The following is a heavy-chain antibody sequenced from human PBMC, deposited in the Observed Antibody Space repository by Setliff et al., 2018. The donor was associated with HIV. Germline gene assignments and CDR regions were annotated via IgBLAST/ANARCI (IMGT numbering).Heavy chain of an antibody. CDR1: GVTFNYSF. CDR3: ARGADASGYFYREYFQH. CDR2: VVPTIHEA. Sequence: SVKVSCKASGVTFNYSFITWVRQAPGQGLEWMGGVVPTIHEATYAQKFQGRVTITADESATTVYMEMSGLTSEDTAIYYRARGADASGYFYREYFQHWGQGTLVTV. J-gene: IGHJ1*01. D-gene: IGHD3-22*01. V-gene: IGHV1-69*13.